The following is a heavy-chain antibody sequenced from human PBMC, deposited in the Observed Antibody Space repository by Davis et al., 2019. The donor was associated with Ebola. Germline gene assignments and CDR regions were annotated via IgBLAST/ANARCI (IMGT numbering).Heavy chain of an antibody. J-gene: IGHJ4*02. D-gene: IGHD3-16*02. Sequence: TFSSYAMSWIRQPPGKGLEWIGSIYYSGSTYYNPSLKSRVTISVDTSKNQFSLKLSSVTAADTAVYYCARGRGISYDYIWGSYRRRFDYWGQGTLVTVSS. CDR1: TFSSYA. V-gene: IGHV4-39*01. CDR3: ARGRGISYDYIWGSYRRRFDY. CDR2: IYYSGST.